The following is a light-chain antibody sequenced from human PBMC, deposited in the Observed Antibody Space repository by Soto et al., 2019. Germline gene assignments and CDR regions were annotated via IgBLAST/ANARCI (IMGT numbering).Light chain of an antibody. V-gene: IGKV3D-15*01. J-gene: IGKJ5*01. CDR3: QQYNNWPPLT. CDR1: QSVSSN. Sequence: EIVMKQSPATLSVSPGERATLSCRASQSVSSNLAWYQQKLGQAPRLLIYGASTRATGIPARFSGSGSGTEFILTISSLQSEDFAVYYCQQYNNWPPLTFGQGTRLEI. CDR2: GAS.